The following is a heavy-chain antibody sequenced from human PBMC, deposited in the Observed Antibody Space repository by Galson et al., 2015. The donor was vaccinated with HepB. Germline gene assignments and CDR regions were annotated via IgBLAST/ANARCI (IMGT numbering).Heavy chain of an antibody. D-gene: IGHD2-2*01. Sequence: SLRLSCAASGFTFSSYAMSWVRQAPGKGLEWVPAISGSGGSTYYADSVKGRFTISRDNSKNTLYLQMNSLRAEDTAVYYCAKADCSSTSCYVPAFDIWGQGTMVTVSS. CDR1: GFTFSSYA. CDR2: ISGSGGST. V-gene: IGHV3-23*01. CDR3: AKADCSSTSCYVPAFDI. J-gene: IGHJ3*02.